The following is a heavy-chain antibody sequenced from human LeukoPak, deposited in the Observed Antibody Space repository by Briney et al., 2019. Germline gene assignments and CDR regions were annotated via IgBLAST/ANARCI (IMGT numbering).Heavy chain of an antibody. CDR1: GYIFSIYA. Sequence: ASVKVSCKASGYIFSIYAMIWVRQAPGQGLEWMGWINPNSGGTNYAQKFQGRVTMTRDTSISTAYMELSRLRSDDTAVYYCARYTLQQLVRNAFDIWGQGTMVTVSS. D-gene: IGHD6-13*01. J-gene: IGHJ3*02. CDR3: ARYTLQQLVRNAFDI. CDR2: INPNSGGT. V-gene: IGHV1-2*02.